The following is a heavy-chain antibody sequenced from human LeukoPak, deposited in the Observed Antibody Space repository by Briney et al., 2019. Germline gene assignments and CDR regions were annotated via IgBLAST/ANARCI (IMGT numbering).Heavy chain of an antibody. V-gene: IGHV3-9*01. CDR2: ISWNSGSI. J-gene: IGHJ3*02. CDR1: GFTFDDYA. Sequence: GGSLRLSCAASGFTFDDYAMHGVRQAPGKGLEWVSGISWNSGSIGYADSVKGRFTISRDNAKNSLYLQMNSLRAEDTALYYCAKDRDGAFDIWGQGTMVTVSS. CDR3: AKDRDGAFDI.